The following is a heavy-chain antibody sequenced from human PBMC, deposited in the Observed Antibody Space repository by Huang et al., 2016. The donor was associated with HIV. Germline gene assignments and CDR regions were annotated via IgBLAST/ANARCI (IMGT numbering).Heavy chain of an antibody. D-gene: IGHD3-10*01. CDR1: GYRFRSNW. CDR2: IHPCDSAT. CDR3: ARLIGSPSFYYGLDV. J-gene: IGHJ6*02. V-gene: IGHV5-51*01. Sequence: EVQLVQSGAEVKKPGESLKISCKGSGYRFRSNWIGWVRQMPGKGLEWIGIIHPCDSATRFSPAFQGQVTSSADKSINTAYLQWSSLKASDTAMYYCARLIGSPSFYYGLDVWGQGTTVTVSS.